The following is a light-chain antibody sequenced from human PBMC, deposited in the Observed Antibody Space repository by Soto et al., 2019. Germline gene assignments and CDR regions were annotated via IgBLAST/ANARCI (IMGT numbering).Light chain of an antibody. CDR3: LQYNSYSPFT. Sequence: DIQMTQSPSTLSASVGDRVTITCRASQSISSWLAWYQQKPGKAPNLLIYKASSLKSGVPSRFSGSGSGTEFTLTISSLQPDDFATYYCLQYNSYSPFTFGQGTRLEIK. J-gene: IGKJ5*01. CDR1: QSISSW. CDR2: KAS. V-gene: IGKV1-5*03.